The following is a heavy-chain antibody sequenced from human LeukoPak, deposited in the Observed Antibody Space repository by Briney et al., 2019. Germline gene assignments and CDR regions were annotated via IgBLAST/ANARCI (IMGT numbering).Heavy chain of an antibody. V-gene: IGHV3-9*01. CDR2: ISWNSASI. CDR3: ARQVWSGWSREFDY. Sequence: GGSLRLSCSASGFAFDDYIMHWVRQAPGKGLEWVSGISWNSASIGYADSVKGRFTVSRDNAKNSLSLQMNNLRVEDTAVYYCARQVWSGWSREFDYWGQGTLVTVSS. D-gene: IGHD6-19*01. J-gene: IGHJ4*02. CDR1: GFAFDDYI.